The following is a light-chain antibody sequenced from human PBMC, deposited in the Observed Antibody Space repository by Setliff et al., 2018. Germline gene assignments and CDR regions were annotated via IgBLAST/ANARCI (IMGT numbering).Light chain of an antibody. CDR1: SGDVGAYNF. J-gene: IGLJ1*01. CDR2: EVS. Sequence: QSVLTQPPSASGSPGQSLTISCTGTSGDVGAYNFVSWYQQHPGKAPKLIIYEVSKRPSGVPDRFSGSKSGNTASLTVSGLQAEDEADYYCSSYAASYNPYVVGTGTKVHRP. CDR3: SSYAASYNPYV. V-gene: IGLV2-8*01.